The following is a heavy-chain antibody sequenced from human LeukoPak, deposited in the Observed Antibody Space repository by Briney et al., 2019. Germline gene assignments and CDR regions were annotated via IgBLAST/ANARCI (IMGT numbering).Heavy chain of an antibody. CDR2: ITWNSGSV. CDR1: GFKFDGYA. J-gene: IGHJ6*02. Sequence: SLRLSCAASGFKFDGYAMHWVRHVPGQGLEWVSGITWNSGSVGYADSVRGRFTISRDNAKNSLYLQMNSLRPEDAALYYCAKDGAIFGVPITRGGMDVWGQGTTGTVSS. CDR3: AKDGAIFGVPITRGGMDV. V-gene: IGHV3-9*01. D-gene: IGHD3-3*01.